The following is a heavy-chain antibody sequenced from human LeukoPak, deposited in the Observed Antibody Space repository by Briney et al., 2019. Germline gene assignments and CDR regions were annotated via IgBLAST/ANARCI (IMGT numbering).Heavy chain of an antibody. D-gene: IGHD2-2*01. V-gene: IGHV4-31*03. CDR2: IYYSGST. J-gene: IGHJ5*02. CDR1: GGSISSGGYY. CDR3: ARGIGYCSSTSCENWFDP. Sequence: PSETLSLTCTVSGGSISSGGYYWSWIRQHPGKGLEWIGYIYYSGSTYYNPSLKSRVTISVDTSKNQFSLKLSSVTAADTAMYYCARGIGYCSSTSCENWFDPWGQGTLVTVS.